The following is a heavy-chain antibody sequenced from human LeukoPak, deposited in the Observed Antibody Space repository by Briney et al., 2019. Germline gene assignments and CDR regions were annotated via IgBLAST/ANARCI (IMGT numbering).Heavy chain of an antibody. Sequence: ASVKVSCKASGGTFSSYAISWVRQAPGQGLEWMGGIIPIFGTANYAQKFQGRVTITTDESTSTAYMELSSLRSEDTAVYYCAREGDYSKIRYMDVWGKGTTVTVSS. J-gene: IGHJ6*03. CDR3: AREGDYSKIRYMDV. D-gene: IGHD4-11*01. CDR1: GGTFSSYA. V-gene: IGHV1-69*05. CDR2: IIPIFGTA.